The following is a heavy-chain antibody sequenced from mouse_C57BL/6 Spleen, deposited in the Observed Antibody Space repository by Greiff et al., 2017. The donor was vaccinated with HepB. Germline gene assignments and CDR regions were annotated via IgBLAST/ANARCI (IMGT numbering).Heavy chain of an antibody. Sequence: EVMLVESGGGLVKPGGSLKLSCAASGFTFSDYGMHWVRQAPEKGLEWVAYISSGSSTIYYADTVKGRFTISRDNAKNTLFLQITSLRSEDTAMYYCARSPFYSSCEEFAYWGQGTLVTVAA. CDR2: ISSGSSTI. J-gene: IGHJ3*01. D-gene: IGHD2-5*01. CDR3: ARSPFYSSCEEFAY. V-gene: IGHV5-17*01. CDR1: GFTFSDYG.